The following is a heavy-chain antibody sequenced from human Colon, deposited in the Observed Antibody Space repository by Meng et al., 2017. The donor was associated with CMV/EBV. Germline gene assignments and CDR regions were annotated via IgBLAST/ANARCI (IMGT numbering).Heavy chain of an antibody. D-gene: IGHD3-3*01. J-gene: IGHJ6*02. CDR3: ARDPTYYDFWSGYYTGGGHYYYGMDV. V-gene: IGHV3-30*02. CDR1: GFTFSTSA. CDR2: IRFDGSDK. Sequence: GESLKISCAASGFTFSTSAMDWVRQVPGKGLEWVAFIRFDGSDKYYADSVKGRFTISRDNSKNTLYLQMNSLRAEDTAVYYCARDPTYYDFWSGYYTGGGHYYYGMDVWGQGTTVTVSS.